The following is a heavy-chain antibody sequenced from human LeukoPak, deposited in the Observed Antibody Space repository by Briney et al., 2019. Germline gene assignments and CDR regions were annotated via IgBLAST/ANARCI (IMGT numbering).Heavy chain of an antibody. CDR2: IFHSGST. J-gene: IGHJ5*02. Sequence: PSETLSLTCTVSGYSISSGYYWGWIRQPPGKGLDWIGSIFHSGSTYYNPSLKSRVTISVDTSKNQFSLKLSSVTAADTAVYYCARDLPSSGGFDPWGQGTLVTVSS. CDR1: GYSISSGYY. CDR3: ARDLPSSGGFDP. V-gene: IGHV4-38-2*02.